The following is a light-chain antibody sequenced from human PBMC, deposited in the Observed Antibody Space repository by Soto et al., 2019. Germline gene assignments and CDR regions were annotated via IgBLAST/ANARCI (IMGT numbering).Light chain of an antibody. Sequence: EIVLTQSPGTLSLSPGERATLSCRASQSVSSNYLAWYQQKPGQAPRLLMYGASSRATGIPDRFSGSGSGTDFTLTISRLEPEDFATYYCQQYDNLPFTFGPGTKVDIK. CDR2: GAS. CDR3: QQYDNLPFT. V-gene: IGKV3-20*01. J-gene: IGKJ3*01. CDR1: QSVSSNY.